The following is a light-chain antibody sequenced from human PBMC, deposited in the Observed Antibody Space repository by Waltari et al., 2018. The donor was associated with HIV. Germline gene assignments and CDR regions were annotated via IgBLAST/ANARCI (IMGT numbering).Light chain of an antibody. Sequence: DIQMTQSPSSLSASVGDGVTITCRANLSINNSLNWYQRKPGKAPRLLIFAATSLQSGVPSRFSGSGSGTDFTLTISSLLLEDFATYYCQQSYSIPWTFGQGTKVEIK. J-gene: IGKJ1*01. CDR1: LSINNS. CDR2: AAT. V-gene: IGKV1-39*01. CDR3: QQSYSIPWT.